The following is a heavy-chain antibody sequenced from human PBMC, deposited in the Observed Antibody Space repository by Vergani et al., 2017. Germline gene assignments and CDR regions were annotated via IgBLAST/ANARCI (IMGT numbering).Heavy chain of an antibody. CDR1: GYSFTSYW. D-gene: IGHD3-10*01. V-gene: IGHV5-51*01. J-gene: IGHJ6*02. CDR2: IYPGDSDT. Sequence: EVQLVQSGAEVKKPGESLKISCKGSGYSFTSYWIGWVRQMPGKGLEWMGIIYPGDSDTRYSPSFQGQVTISADKSISTAYLQWSSLKASDTAMYYCATVKYDGSGSYYRSYYYGMDVWGQGTTVTVSS. CDR3: ATVKYDGSGSYYRSYYYGMDV.